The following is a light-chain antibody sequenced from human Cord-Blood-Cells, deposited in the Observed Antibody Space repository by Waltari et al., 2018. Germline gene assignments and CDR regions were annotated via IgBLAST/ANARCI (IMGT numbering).Light chain of an antibody. CDR1: SSNIGSNY. V-gene: IGLV1-47*01. CDR2: RNN. J-gene: IGLJ2*01. Sequence: QSVLTQPPSASGTPGQRVTISCSGSSSNIGSNYVYWYQQLPGTAPKLLIYRNNQRPSGVPDLCSGSKSGTSASLAIGGLRSEDEADYYCAAWDDSLSGPVFGGGTKLTVL. CDR3: AAWDDSLSGPV.